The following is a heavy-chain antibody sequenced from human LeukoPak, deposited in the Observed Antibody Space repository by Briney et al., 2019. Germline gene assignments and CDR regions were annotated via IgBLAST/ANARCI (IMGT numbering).Heavy chain of an antibody. V-gene: IGHV4-31*03. Sequence: PSQTLSLTCTVSGGSISSGGYYWSWIRQHPGKGLEWIGYIYYSGSTYYNPSLKSRVTISVDTSKNQFSLKLSSVTAADTAVYYCARTEPLPHAFDIWGQGTMVTVSS. J-gene: IGHJ3*02. CDR2: IYYSGST. CDR3: ARTEPLPHAFDI. D-gene: IGHD1-14*01. CDR1: GGSISSGGYY.